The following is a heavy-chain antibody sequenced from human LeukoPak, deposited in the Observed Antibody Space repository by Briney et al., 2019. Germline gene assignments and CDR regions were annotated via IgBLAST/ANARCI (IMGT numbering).Heavy chain of an antibody. J-gene: IGHJ4*02. CDR3: ARQPTFWSGVDY. CDR2: IYPGDSDT. V-gene: IGHV5-51*01. D-gene: IGHD3-3*01. Sequence: PGESLKISCRGSGYSFTSYWFGWVRQMPRKGLEWMGIIYPGDSDTRYSPSFQGQVTISADKSTSTAYLQWSSLKASDTAMYYCARQPTFWSGVDYWGQGTLVTVSS. CDR1: GYSFTSYW.